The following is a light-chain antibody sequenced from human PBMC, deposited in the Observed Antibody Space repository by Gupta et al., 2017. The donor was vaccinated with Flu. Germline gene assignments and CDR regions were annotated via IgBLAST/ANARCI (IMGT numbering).Light chain of an antibody. J-gene: IGLJ1*01. Sequence: SYELTQPLSVSVALGQTARITCGGNNIGSKNVHWYQQKPGQAPVLVIYRDSNRPSGIPERFSGSNSGNTATLTISRAEAGDEADYYCQVWDSEEVFGTGTKVTVL. CDR1: NIGSKN. CDR2: RDS. CDR3: QVWDSEEV. V-gene: IGLV3-9*01.